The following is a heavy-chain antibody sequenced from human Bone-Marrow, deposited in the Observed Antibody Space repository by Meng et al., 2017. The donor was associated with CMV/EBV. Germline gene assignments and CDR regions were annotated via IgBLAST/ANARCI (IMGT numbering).Heavy chain of an antibody. Sequence: LRLSCTPSGFTVRAYCMTWVRRAPDKGLEWLATISLNGANEHYADSVKGRFTISRDNSRNTVFLQMHSLRDEDTAMYYCSKQQFGIDYWGQGALVTVSS. D-gene: IGHD3-16*01. J-gene: IGHJ4*02. V-gene: IGHV3-30*18. CDR3: SKQQFGIDY. CDR1: GFTVRAYC. CDR2: ISLNGANE.